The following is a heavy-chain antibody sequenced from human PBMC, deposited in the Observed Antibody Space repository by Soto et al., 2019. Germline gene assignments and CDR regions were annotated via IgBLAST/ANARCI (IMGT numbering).Heavy chain of an antibody. CDR3: ARQAAAGKYYYAMDV. D-gene: IGHD6-13*01. V-gene: IGHV5-51*01. CDR2: IYPGDSDT. CDR1: GYSFTSYW. J-gene: IGHJ6*02. Sequence: PGESLKLSCKGSGYSFTSYWIGLVRQMPGKGLEWMGIIYPGDSDTRYSPSFQGQGTISADKSINTTYLQWSSLKASDTAIYYYARQAAAGKYYYAMDVWGQGTTVTVSS.